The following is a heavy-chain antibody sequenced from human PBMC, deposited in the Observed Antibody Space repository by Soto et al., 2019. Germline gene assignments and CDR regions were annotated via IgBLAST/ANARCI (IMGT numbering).Heavy chain of an antibody. D-gene: IGHD3-3*01. CDR2: IYYSGST. J-gene: IGHJ4*02. CDR3: ARVLDYDFWSCYPYYFDY. Sequence: QVQLQESGPGLVKPSETLSLTCTASGGSISSYYWSWIRQPPGKGLEWIGYIYYSGSTNYNPSLKSRVTISVDTSKNQFSLKLSSVTAADTAVYYCARVLDYDFWSCYPYYFDYWGQGTLVTVSS. V-gene: IGHV4-59*01. CDR1: GGSISSYY.